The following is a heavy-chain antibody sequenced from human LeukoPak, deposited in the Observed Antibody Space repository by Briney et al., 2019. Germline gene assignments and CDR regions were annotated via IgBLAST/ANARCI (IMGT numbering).Heavy chain of an antibody. CDR1: GFTFSSYS. V-gene: IGHV3-48*04. CDR3: AELGITMIGGV. CDR2: ISSSSSTI. Sequence: GGSLRLPCAASGFTFSSYSMNWVRQAPGKGLEWVSYISSSSSTIYYADSVKGRFTISRDNAKNSLYLQMNSLRAEDTAVYYCAELGITMIGGVWGKGTTVTISS. J-gene: IGHJ6*04. D-gene: IGHD3-10*02.